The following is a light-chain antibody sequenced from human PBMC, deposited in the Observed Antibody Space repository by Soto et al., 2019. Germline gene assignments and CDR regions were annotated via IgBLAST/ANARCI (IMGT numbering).Light chain of an antibody. CDR2: AAS. J-gene: IGKJ2*01. CDR3: QQYYSYPYT. CDR1: QGISSY. Sequence: AIRMTQSPSSLSASTGDRVTITCRASQGISSYLAWYQQKPGKAPKLLIYAASTLQSGVPSRFSGSGSGTDFTLTISCLQSEDFATYYCQQYYSYPYTFGQGTKGDIK. V-gene: IGKV1-8*01.